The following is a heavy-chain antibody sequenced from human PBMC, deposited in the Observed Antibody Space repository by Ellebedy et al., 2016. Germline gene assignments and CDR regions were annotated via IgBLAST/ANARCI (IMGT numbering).Heavy chain of an antibody. CDR3: RQGHYFDY. CDR2: ISGGGDKT. V-gene: IGHV3-23*01. CDR1: EFNLGNYF. J-gene: IGHJ4*02. Sequence: GESLKISCTASEFNLGNYFMSWVRQAPGKGLEWVSTISGGGDKTYVADSVKGRFTISRDNSKNTLYLEMNYLRVEDTALYYCRQGHYFDYWGQGTLVTVSS.